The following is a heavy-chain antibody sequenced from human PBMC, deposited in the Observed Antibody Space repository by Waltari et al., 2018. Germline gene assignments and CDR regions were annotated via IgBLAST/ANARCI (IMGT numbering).Heavy chain of an antibody. J-gene: IGHJ1*01. Sequence: QVQLQESGPGLVKPTHTLSLTCTVSGEPISDDVSRWTYWTWIRQSAGKGLEWIGHIYSSGAVDYHPALRSRVTISLDTPKSHFTLKLTSVTAADTAVYYCANRGVGNYFKYFRLWSPGTLVTVSS. CDR1: GEPISDDVSRWTY. CDR2: IYSSGAV. CDR3: ANRGVGNYFKYFRL. V-gene: IGHV4-61*02. D-gene: IGHD1-7*01.